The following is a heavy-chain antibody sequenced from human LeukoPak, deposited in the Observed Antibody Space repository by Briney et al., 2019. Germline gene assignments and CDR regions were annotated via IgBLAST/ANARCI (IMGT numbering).Heavy chain of an antibody. CDR2: IYYSGST. Sequence: PSETPSLTCAVYGGSFSGYYWSWIRQPPGKGLEWIGYIYYSGSTNYNPSLKSRVTISVDTSKNQFSLKLSSVTAADTAVYYCARAPHWYDFTFDPWGQGTLVTVSS. D-gene: IGHD3-3*01. CDR3: ARAPHWYDFTFDP. V-gene: IGHV4-59*01. CDR1: GGSFSGYY. J-gene: IGHJ5*02.